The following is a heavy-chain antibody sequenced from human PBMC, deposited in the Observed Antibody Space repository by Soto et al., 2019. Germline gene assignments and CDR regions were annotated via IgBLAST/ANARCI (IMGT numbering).Heavy chain of an antibody. CDR2: MYYKWKT. J-gene: IGHJ4*02. Sequence: SETLSPTCTVSGGAINSSSWSWVRPTPGKRVKGNREMYYKWKTKKKPSLKSRVTISVDTSKNQFSLKLSSVTAADTAVYYCARRYGSCFDYWGQGTLVTVSS. V-gene: IGHV4-59*08. CDR3: ARRYGSCFDY. CDR1: GGAINSSS. D-gene: IGHD5-18*01.